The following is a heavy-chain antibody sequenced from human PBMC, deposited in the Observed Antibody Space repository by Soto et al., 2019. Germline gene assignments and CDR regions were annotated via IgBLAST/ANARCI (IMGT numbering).Heavy chain of an antibody. V-gene: IGHV4-59*01. CDR3: ARDGDYGDDSYKWFDP. Sequence: QVQLQESGPGLVKPSETLSLTCTVSGGSISSYYWNWIRQSPGKGLEWIGYVYHSGSTIYNPSLHSPCTISXXTXKXXFFLKLTPVTAADTAVYSCARDGDYGDDSYKWFDPWGQGTLVTVSS. CDR1: GGSISSYY. J-gene: IGHJ5*02. D-gene: IGHD4-17*01. CDR2: VYHSGST.